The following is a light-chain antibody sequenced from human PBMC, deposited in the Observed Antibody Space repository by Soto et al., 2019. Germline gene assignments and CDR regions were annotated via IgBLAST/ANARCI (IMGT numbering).Light chain of an antibody. CDR1: QSISTY. CDR2: AAS. Sequence: DILMTQSPSSLSASVGDRVIINCQASQSISTYVNWYRQQPGKAPKLLIFAASNVQTGVPSRFSGSGSGTEFTLTISGLQPEDVATYYCQQYNSYAFSLGPGTKVDIK. CDR3: QQYNSYAFS. V-gene: IGKV1-9*01. J-gene: IGKJ3*01.